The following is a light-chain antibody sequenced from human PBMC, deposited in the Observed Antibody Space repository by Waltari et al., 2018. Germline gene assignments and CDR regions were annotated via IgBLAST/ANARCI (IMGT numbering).Light chain of an antibody. V-gene: IGLV1-47*01. CDR3: AVWDDSLSGVV. Sequence: QSVLTQPPSASGTPGQSVTISCSGSSPNIGNNFVCWYQQLPVTAPKLLIYRNNQRPSGVPDRFSGSKSGTSASLAISGLRSEDEADYYCAVWDDSLSGVVFGGGTKLTVL. CDR2: RNN. J-gene: IGLJ2*01. CDR1: SPNIGNNF.